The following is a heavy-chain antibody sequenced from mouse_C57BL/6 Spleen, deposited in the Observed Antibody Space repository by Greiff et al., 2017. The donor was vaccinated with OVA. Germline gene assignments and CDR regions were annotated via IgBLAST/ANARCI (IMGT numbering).Heavy chain of an antibody. CDR3: ARAVGITTVVAPFDY. CDR1: GYAFSSYW. V-gene: IGHV1-80*01. Sequence: VQLQQSGAELVKPGASVKISCKASGYAFSSYWMNWVKQRPGKGLEWIGQIYPGDGDTNYNGKFKGKATLTADKSSSTAYMQLSSLTSEDSAVYFCARAVGITTVVAPFDYWGQGTTLTVSS. D-gene: IGHD1-1*01. J-gene: IGHJ2*01. CDR2: IYPGDGDT.